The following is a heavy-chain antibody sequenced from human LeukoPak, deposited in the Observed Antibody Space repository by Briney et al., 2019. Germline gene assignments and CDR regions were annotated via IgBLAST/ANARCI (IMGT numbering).Heavy chain of an antibody. D-gene: IGHD6-13*01. V-gene: IGHV3-33*01. CDR2: IWYDGSNK. Sequence: GRSLRLSCAASGFTFSSYGMHWVRQAPGKGLEWVAVIWYDGSNKYYADSVKGRFTIPRDNSKNTLYLQMNSLRAEDTAVYYCARGASGSSWSYVAYFDYWGQGTLVTVSS. J-gene: IGHJ4*02. CDR1: GFTFSSYG. CDR3: ARGASGSSWSYVAYFDY.